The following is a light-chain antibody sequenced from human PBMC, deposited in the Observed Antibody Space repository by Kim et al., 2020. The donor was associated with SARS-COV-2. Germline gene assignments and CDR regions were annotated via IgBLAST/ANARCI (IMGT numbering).Light chain of an antibody. CDR3: QQYGSSPPYT. CDR1: QSVGSSY. CDR2: GAS. J-gene: IGKJ2*01. Sequence: SHGERATLSCRASQSVGSSYLAWYQQKPGQAPRLLIYGASSRATGIPDRFSGSGSGTDFTLTISRLEPEDFAVYYCQQYGSSPPYTFGQGTKLEI. V-gene: IGKV3-20*01.